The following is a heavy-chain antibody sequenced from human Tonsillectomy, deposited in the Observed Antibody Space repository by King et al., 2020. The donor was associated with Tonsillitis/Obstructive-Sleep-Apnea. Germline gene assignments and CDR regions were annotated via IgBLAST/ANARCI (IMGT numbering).Heavy chain of an antibody. V-gene: IGHV4-31*03. J-gene: IGHJ3*02. CDR1: GGSISSGGYY. CDR3: ASESPYDSGSHDAFDI. Sequence: VQLQESGPGLVKPSQTLSLTCTVSGGSISSGGYYWSWIRQHPGKGLEWIGYIYYSGNTYYNPSLKSRVTISVDTSKNQFSLSLNSVTAADTAMYYCASESPYDSGSHDAFDIWGQGTMVTVSS. CDR2: IYYSGNT. D-gene: IGHD3-10*01.